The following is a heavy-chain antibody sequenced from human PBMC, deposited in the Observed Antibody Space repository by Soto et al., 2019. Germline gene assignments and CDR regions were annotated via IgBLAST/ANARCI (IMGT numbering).Heavy chain of an antibody. CDR3: ARVNDFWSGYSKYYYFGMDV. CDR2: ISFDGRNR. D-gene: IGHD3-3*01. J-gene: IGHJ6*01. CDR1: EFTFSSYA. Sequence: QVRLVESGGGLVQPGRSLRLSCVASEFTFSSYAMHWVRQAPGKGLEWVAVISFDGRNRFYTDSVKGRFIISRDNSKNTLSLQMNSLRAEDTAVYYCARVNDFWSGYSKYYYFGMDVW. V-gene: IGHV3-30*04.